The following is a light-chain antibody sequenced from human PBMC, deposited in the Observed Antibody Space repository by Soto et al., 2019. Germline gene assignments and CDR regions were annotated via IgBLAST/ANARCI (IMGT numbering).Light chain of an antibody. V-gene: IGKV1-33*01. J-gene: IGKJ2*01. CDR3: QQDDYPPYT. CDR2: VAS. Sequence: DIQMTQSPSSLSASVGDRVTITCQASQDINNSLNWYQQKPGKAPKLLIYVASNLETGVPSRFSGSGSGTDFTFTISSLQPEDIATYYCQQDDYPPYTFGQGTKLEIK. CDR1: QDINNS.